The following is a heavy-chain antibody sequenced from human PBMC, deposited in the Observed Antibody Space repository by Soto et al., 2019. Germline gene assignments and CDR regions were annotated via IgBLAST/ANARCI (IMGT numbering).Heavy chain of an antibody. V-gene: IGHV4-59*01. J-gene: IGHJ2*01. Sequence: SETLSLTCTVSGGSISSYYWSWIRQPPGKGLEWIGYIYYSGSTNYNPSLKSRVTISVDTSKNQFSLKLSSVTAADTAVYYCARVGSYYDSSATIPPDWYFDLWGRGTLVTVSS. CDR1: GGSISSYY. CDR2: IYYSGST. CDR3: ARVGSYYDSSATIPPDWYFDL. D-gene: IGHD3-22*01.